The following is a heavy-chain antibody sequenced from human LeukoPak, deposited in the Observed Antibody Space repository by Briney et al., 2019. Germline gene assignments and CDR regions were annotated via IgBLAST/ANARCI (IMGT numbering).Heavy chain of an antibody. J-gene: IGHJ4*02. Sequence: GGSLRLSCAASGFTFSYYWMHWVRQAPGKGLVWVARIKTDGTSTSYADSVKGRFTISRDNAKNTLYLQMNSLRVEDTAVYYCARDRFCTTDSCSDYWGQGTLVTVSS. CDR2: IKTDGTST. CDR3: ARDRFCTTDSCSDY. V-gene: IGHV3-74*01. D-gene: IGHD2-2*01. CDR1: GFTFSYYW.